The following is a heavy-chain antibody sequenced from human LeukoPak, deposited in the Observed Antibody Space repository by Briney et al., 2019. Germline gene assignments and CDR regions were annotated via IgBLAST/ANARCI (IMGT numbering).Heavy chain of an antibody. V-gene: IGHV3-15*01. J-gene: IGHJ4*02. D-gene: IGHD1-26*01. CDR3: LGSFLGY. CDR1: GLTFPNAW. CDR2: IKSKTDGGTT. Sequence: GGSLRLSCAVSGLTFPNAWMSWVRQAPGKGLEWVGRIKSKTDGGTTDYAAPVKGRFTISRDDSKNTLYLQMNSLKTEDTAMYYCLGSFLGYWGQGTLVTVSS.